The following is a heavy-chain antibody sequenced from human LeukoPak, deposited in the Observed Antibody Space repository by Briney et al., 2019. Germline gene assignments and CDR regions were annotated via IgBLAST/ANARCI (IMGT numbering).Heavy chain of an antibody. V-gene: IGHV3-23*01. Sequence: PGGSLRLSCAASGFTFSSYAMSWVRQAPGKGLEWVSAISGSGGSTYYADSVKGRFTISRDNSKNTLYLQMNSLRAEDTAVYYCAKDYYGVLDKGVAFFDYWGQGTLVTVSS. CDR2: ISGSGGST. CDR3: AKDYYGVLDKGVAFFDY. CDR1: GFTFSSYA. D-gene: IGHD3-10*01. J-gene: IGHJ4*02.